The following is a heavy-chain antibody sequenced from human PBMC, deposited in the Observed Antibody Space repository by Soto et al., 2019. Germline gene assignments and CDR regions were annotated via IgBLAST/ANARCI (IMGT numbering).Heavy chain of an antibody. D-gene: IGHD3-3*01. CDR2: ISGGGGST. CDR3: AKAENYDFWSGYYEFRYYFDY. Sequence: EVQLLESGGGVVQPGGSLRLSCAASGFTFSSYAMSWVRQAPGKGLEWVSAISGGGGSTYYAYSVKGRFTISRDNSKNTLYLQMNSLRAEDTAVYYCAKAENYDFWSGYYEFRYYFDYWGQGTLVTVSS. V-gene: IGHV3-23*01. CDR1: GFTFSSYA. J-gene: IGHJ4*02.